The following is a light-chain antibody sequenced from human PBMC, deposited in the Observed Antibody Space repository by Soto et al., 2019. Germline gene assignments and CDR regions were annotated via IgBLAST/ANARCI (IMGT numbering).Light chain of an antibody. J-gene: IGKJ2*01. CDR3: QHYYSYPYT. Sequence: AIRMTQSPSSFSASTGDRVTITCRASQGISSYLAWYQQKPGKAPKLLFYAASTLQSGVPSRFSGSGSGTDFTLPISPLQSEDFAPYYCQHYYSYPYTFGQGTKLEIK. CDR1: QGISSY. V-gene: IGKV1-8*01. CDR2: AAS.